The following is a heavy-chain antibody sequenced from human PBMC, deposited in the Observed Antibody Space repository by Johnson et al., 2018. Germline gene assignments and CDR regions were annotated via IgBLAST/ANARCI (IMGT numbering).Heavy chain of an antibody. CDR2: ISWNSGSI. CDR1: GFTFDDYA. Sequence: VQLVQSGGGLVQPGRSLRLSCAASGFTFDDYAMHWVRQAPGKGLEWVSGISWNSGSIGYADSVKGRFTISRDNAKNSLYLQMNSLRDEDTAVYYCARDAGDIQLWSNYYMDVWGKGTTVTVSS. CDR3: ARDAGDIQLWSNYYMDV. D-gene: IGHD5-18*01. V-gene: IGHV3-9*01. J-gene: IGHJ6*03.